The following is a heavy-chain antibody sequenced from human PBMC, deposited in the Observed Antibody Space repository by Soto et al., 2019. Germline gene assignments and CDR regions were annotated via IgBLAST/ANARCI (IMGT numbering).Heavy chain of an antibody. CDR2: IDNDGSAT. D-gene: IGHD1-1*01. CDR1: GFTFNIYW. V-gene: IGHV3-74*01. Sequence: EVQLVESGGGLVQPGGSLRLSCVASGFTFNIYWMHWVRQAPGKGLEWVSRIDNDGSATTYADSVKGRFTISRDNAKNTLFLQMNTLRVDDTAVYYCARDNWNSYWGQVTLVTVSS. CDR3: ARDNWNSY. J-gene: IGHJ4*02.